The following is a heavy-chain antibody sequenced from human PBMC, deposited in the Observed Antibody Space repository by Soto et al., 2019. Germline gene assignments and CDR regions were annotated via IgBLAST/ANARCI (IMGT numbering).Heavy chain of an antibody. CDR3: ARGSYYYGSGSYYNYYYYGMDV. J-gene: IGHJ6*02. CDR1: GYTFTSYA. V-gene: IGHV1-3*01. D-gene: IGHD3-10*01. CDR2: INAGNGNT. Sequence: ASVKVSCKASGYTFTSYAMHWVRQAPGQRLEWMGWINAGNGNTKYSQKFQGRVTITRDTSASTAYMELSSLRSEDTAVYYCARGSYYYGSGSYYNYYYYGMDVWGQGTTVTVS.